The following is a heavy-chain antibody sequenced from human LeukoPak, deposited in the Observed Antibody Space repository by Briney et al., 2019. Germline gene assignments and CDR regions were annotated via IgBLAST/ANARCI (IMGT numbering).Heavy chain of an antibody. Sequence: GGSLRLSCAASGFTFDDYAMHWVRQAPGKGLEWVSGISWNSGSIDYADSVKGRFTISRDNAKNSLYLQMNSLRAEDTALYYCAKDDSYGGNSNFVYWGQGTLVTVSS. D-gene: IGHD4-23*01. CDR2: ISWNSGSI. V-gene: IGHV3-9*01. CDR1: GFTFDDYA. CDR3: AKDDSYGGNSNFVY. J-gene: IGHJ4*02.